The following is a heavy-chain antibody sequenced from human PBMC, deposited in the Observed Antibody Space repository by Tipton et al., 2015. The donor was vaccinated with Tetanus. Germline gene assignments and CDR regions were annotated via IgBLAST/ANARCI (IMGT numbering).Heavy chain of an antibody. Sequence: TLSLTCAISGDSVSSGGYAWSWFRQAPGKGLEWIGYIYDSGSLFYNSSLKTGNTYYSPSLKSRVSISLDRSEKQLSLRLSSVTAADTAVYYCARGLCTGGTCYGGFDPWGQGSQVTVSS. CDR1: GDSVSSGGYA. D-gene: IGHD2-15*01. J-gene: IGHJ5*02. CDR2: IYDSGSLFYNSSLKTGNT. V-gene: IGHV4-30-2*01. CDR3: ARGLCTGGTCYGGFDP.